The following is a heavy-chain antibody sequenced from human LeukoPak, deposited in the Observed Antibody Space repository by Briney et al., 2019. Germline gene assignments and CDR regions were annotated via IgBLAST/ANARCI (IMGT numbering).Heavy chain of an antibody. CDR1: GFTFSSYS. CDR2: ISRSSSYI. Sequence: GGSLRLSCAASGFTFSSYSMNWVRQAPGKGLEWVSSISRSSSYIHYVDSVKGRFTISRDNAKNSLYLQMNSLRAEDTAVYYCARVLRYCSGGNCYSGGLGYMDVWGKGTTVTISS. D-gene: IGHD2-15*01. J-gene: IGHJ6*03. CDR3: ARVLRYCSGGNCYSGGLGYMDV. V-gene: IGHV3-21*04.